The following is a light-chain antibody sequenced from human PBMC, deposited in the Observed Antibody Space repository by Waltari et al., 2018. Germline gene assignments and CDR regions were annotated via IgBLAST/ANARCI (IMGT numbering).Light chain of an antibody. Sequence: EMVMTQSPATLSVSPGDRATLSCRASQRLSSNIAWYQQKPGQAPRLLIYGASTRATGIPARFSGSGSGTEFTLTISSLQSEDFAVYYCQQYNDWPRVTFGGGTKVEIK. CDR3: QQYNDWPRVT. CDR2: GAS. J-gene: IGKJ4*01. V-gene: IGKV3-15*01. CDR1: QRLSSN.